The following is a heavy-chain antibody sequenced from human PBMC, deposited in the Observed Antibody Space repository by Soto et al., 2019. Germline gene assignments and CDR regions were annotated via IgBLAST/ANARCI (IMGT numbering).Heavy chain of an antibody. V-gene: IGHV1-46*01. CDR3: ATNIDARTVYYYYYGMDV. CDR1: GYTFTSYY. Sequence: ASVKVSCKASGYTFTSYYMHWLRQAPGQGLEWMGIINPSGGSTSYAQKFQGRVTMTRDTSTSTVYMELSSLRSEDTAVYYCATNIDARTVYYYYYGMDVWGQGTTVTVSS. J-gene: IGHJ6*02. CDR2: INPSGGST. D-gene: IGHD6-6*01.